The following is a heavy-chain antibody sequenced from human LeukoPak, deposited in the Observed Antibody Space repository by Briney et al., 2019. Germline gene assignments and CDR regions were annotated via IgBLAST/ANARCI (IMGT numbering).Heavy chain of an antibody. CDR2: TYTGGNS. V-gene: IGHV3-53*01. CDR3: GGRGSAAVVAPRSFDI. J-gene: IGHJ3*02. CDR1: GFTVSSIH. D-gene: IGHD3-22*01. Sequence: GGSLRLSCAASGFTVSSIHMVWVRQAPGKGLEWVSVTYTGGNSYYADSVKGRFIISRDISKNTLYLQMNSLRAEDSALYARGGRGSAAVVAPRSFDIWGQGTMVTVSS.